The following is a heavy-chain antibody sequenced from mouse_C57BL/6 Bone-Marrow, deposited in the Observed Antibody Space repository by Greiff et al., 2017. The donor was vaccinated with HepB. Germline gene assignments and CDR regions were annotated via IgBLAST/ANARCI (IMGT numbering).Heavy chain of an antibody. Sequence: EVKLLESGPGLVKPSQSLSLTCSVTGYSITSGYYWNWIRQFPGNKLEWMGYISYDGSNNYNPSLKNRISITRDTSKNQFFLKLNSVTTEDTATYYCAGERGTVVAPYAMDYWGQGTSVTVSS. J-gene: IGHJ4*01. CDR2: ISYDGSN. CDR1: GYSITSGYY. D-gene: IGHD1-1*01. CDR3: AGERGTVVAPYAMDY. V-gene: IGHV3-6*01.